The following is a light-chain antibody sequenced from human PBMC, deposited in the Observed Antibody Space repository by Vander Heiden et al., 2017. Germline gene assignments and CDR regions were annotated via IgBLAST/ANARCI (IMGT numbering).Light chain of an antibody. CDR2: YAS. CDR3: LQTSSLPYT. V-gene: IGKV6-21*01. Sequence: EIVLTQSPDFQSVTPKERVTITCRASESIGTSCHWYQQKPDQSPKLLIKYASKSFSGVPSRFTGSGSGTDFTLTINSLEAEDAAAYYCLQTSSLPYTFGQGTKLEIK. J-gene: IGKJ2*01. CDR1: ESIGTS.